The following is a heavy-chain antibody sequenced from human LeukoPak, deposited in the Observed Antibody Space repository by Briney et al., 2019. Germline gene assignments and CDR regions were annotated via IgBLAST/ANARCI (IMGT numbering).Heavy chain of an antibody. CDR3: AKDMRAESWDYDFWSGYLYYYYGMDV. D-gene: IGHD3-3*01. J-gene: IGHJ6*02. Sequence: PGGSLRLSCAASGFTFSSYGMHWVRQAPGKGLEWVAVISYGGSNKYYADSVKGRFTISRDNSKNTLYLQMNSLRAEDTAVYYCAKDMRAESWDYDFWSGYLYYYYGMDVWGQGTTVTVSS. V-gene: IGHV3-30*18. CDR1: GFTFSSYG. CDR2: ISYGGSNK.